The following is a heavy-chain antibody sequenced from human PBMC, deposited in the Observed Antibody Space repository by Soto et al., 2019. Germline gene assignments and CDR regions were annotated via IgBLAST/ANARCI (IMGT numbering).Heavy chain of an antibody. D-gene: IGHD3-16*01. V-gene: IGHV3-74*03. CDR2: LSSDGFGA. Sequence: LRLSCAASGFSRSPYWMHWVRQAPGRGLEWVSRLSSDGFGAAYADSVKGRFFISRDIARNTLFLQMNSLRADDTAVYYCARDLGGPDYWGRGTSVTVSS. J-gene: IGHJ4*02. CDR3: ARDLGGPDY. CDR1: GFSRSPYW.